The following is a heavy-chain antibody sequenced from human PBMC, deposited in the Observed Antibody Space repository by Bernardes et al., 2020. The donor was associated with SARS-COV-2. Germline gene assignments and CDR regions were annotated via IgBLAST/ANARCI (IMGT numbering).Heavy chain of an antibody. Sequence: GGSLRLSCAASGFTFGIDWMHWVRQAPGKGPVWVSRMNRDGTIIDHADSVKGRFTISRDNAKNTLYLQMHSLRAEDTALYYCGKEGRNLAADWGQGMLVTVSS. CDR2: MNRDGTII. D-gene: IGHD6-13*01. CDR3: GKEGRNLAAD. CDR1: GFTFGIDW. J-gene: IGHJ4*02. V-gene: IGHV3-74*01.